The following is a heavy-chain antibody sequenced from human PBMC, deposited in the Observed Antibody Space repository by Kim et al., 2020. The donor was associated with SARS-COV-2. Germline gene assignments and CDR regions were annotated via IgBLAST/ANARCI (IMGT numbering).Heavy chain of an antibody. J-gene: IGHJ6*02. V-gene: IGHV1-46*01. D-gene: IGHD1-26*01. Sequence: ASVKVSCKASGYTFTSYYMHWVRQAPGQGLEWMGIINPSGGSTSYAQKFQGRVTMTRDTSTSTVYMELSSLRSEDTAVYYCANSGWEYRPSGRNYFDGMDVWGQGTTVTVSS. CDR2: INPSGGST. CDR3: ANSGWEYRPSGRNYFDGMDV. CDR1: GYTFTSYY.